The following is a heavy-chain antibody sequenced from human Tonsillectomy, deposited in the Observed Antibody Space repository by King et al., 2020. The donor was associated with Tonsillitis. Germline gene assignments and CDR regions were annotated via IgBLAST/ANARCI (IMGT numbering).Heavy chain of an antibody. CDR1: GFTFSSYD. Sequence: QLVQSGGGLVQPGGSLRLSCAASGFTFSSYDMHWVRQATGKGLEWVSAIGTAGDTYYAGSVKGRFTISRENAKNSLYFQMNSLRAEETAVYYCARSYYSDFFDYWGQGTLVTVSS. V-gene: IGHV3-13*01. D-gene: IGHD1-26*01. J-gene: IGHJ4*02. CDR2: IGTAGDT. CDR3: ARSYYSDFFDY.